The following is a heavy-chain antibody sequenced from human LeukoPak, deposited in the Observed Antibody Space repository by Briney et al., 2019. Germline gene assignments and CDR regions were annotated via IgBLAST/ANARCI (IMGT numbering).Heavy chain of an antibody. D-gene: IGHD3-22*01. V-gene: IGHV1-8*03. CDR1: GYTFTSYD. CDR3: ARTRSGYYPMDP. CDR2: MNPNSGNT. Sequence: ASVKVSCKASGYTFTSYDINWVRQATGQGLEWMGLMNPNSGNTGYAQKFQGRVTITRNTSISTAYMELSSLRSEDTAVYYCARTRSGYYPMDPWGQGTLVTVSS. J-gene: IGHJ5*02.